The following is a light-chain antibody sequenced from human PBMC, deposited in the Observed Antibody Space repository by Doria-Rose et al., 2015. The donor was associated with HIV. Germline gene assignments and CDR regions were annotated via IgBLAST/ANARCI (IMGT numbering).Light chain of an antibody. CDR1: QGIDTY. Sequence: IQMTQSPSSLSASVGDRVTITCRSSQGIDTYLNWYQQKPGEAPKVLIYAASTLHSGVPLRFSGSGSGTDFTLTIASLQPEDFAIYHCQQSYSTPYTFGQGTKPEIK. CDR2: AAS. CDR3: QQSYSTPYT. V-gene: IGKV1-39*01. J-gene: IGKJ2*01.